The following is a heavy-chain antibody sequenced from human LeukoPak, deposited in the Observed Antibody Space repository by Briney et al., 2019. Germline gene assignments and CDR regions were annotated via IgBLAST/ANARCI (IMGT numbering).Heavy chain of an antibody. J-gene: IGHJ6*02. CDR2: ISWNSGSI. CDR3: AKDIRAAAGGYYYYGMDV. Sequence: GGSLRLSCAASGFTFDDYAMHWVRQAPGKGLEWVSGISWNSGSIGYADSVKGRFTISRDNAKNSLYLQMNSLRAEDTALYYCAKDIRAAAGGYYYYGMDVWGQGTTVTVSS. CDR1: GFTFDDYA. V-gene: IGHV3-9*01. D-gene: IGHD6-13*01.